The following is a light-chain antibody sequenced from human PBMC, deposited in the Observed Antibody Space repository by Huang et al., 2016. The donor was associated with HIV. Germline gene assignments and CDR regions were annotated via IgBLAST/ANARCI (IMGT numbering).Light chain of an antibody. V-gene: IGKV3-15*01. J-gene: IGKJ2*01. Sequence: EIVMTQSPATLFVSPGERATLSCRASQSISSNLAWYQQKPGQAPRVLIHGASTRASGVPARFSGAGSGTEFTLTISSLQSEDLAVYYCQQYDQWPPGYTFGQGTKL. CDR1: QSISSN. CDR3: QQYDQWPPGYT. CDR2: GAS.